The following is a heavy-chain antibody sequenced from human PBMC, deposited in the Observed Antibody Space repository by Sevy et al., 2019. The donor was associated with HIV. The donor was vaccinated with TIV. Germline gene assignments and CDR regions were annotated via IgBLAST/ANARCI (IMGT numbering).Heavy chain of an antibody. V-gene: IGHV2-5*02. J-gene: IGHJ4*02. CDR1: GFSLSTSGVG. D-gene: IGHD3-10*01. Sequence: YGPTLVNPTQTLTLTCTFSGFSLSTSGVGVGWIRQPPGKALEWLALIYWDDDTRYSPSLKSRLNITKDTSTNQVVLTMTNMDPVDTATYFCAHRRMVRGVITAPFDYWGQGTLVTVSS. CDR2: IYWDDDT. CDR3: AHRRMVRGVITAPFDY.